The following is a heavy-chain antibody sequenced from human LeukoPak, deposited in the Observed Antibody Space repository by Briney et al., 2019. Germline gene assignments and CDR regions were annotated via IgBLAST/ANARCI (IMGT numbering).Heavy chain of an antibody. D-gene: IGHD3-22*01. V-gene: IGHV4-59*12. CDR3: ARKKNSSGYYRKRSSYFDY. CDR1: GGSISSYY. CDR2: IYYSGST. Sequence: SETLSLTCTVSGGSISSYYWSWIRQPPGKGLEWIGYIYYSGSTNYNPSLKSRVTISVDTSKNQFSLKLSSVTAADTAVYYCARKKNSSGYYRKRSSYFDYWGQGTLVTVSS. J-gene: IGHJ4*02.